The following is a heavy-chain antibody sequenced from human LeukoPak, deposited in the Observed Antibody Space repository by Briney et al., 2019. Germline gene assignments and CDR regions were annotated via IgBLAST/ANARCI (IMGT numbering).Heavy chain of an antibody. D-gene: IGHD3-22*01. CDR2: VSSSSSYT. CDR3: ARDWTYYYDSSGYYRAFDI. V-gene: IGHV3-11*06. CDR1: GFTFSDYC. Sequence: GGSLRPSCAASGFTFSDYCMSWIRQAPGRGLEWVSYVSSSSSYTNYADSVRGRFTISRDNAKDSLYLQMNSLRAEDTAVYYCARDWTYYYDSSGYYRAFDIWGQGTMVTVSS. J-gene: IGHJ3*02.